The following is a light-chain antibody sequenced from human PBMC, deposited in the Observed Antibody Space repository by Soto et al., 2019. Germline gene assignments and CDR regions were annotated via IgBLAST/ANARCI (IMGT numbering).Light chain of an antibody. V-gene: IGKV3-15*01. CDR3: QQYGSSPLT. J-gene: IGKJ1*01. Sequence: EIGTTQSRASVYVSPGERASLSCGASQSVSSNLAWYRQKPGQTPRLLIYATSTRATGIPARFSGSGSGTDFTLTISRVAPEDFAVYYCQQYGSSPLTFGQGTKVDIK. CDR1: QSVSSN. CDR2: ATS.